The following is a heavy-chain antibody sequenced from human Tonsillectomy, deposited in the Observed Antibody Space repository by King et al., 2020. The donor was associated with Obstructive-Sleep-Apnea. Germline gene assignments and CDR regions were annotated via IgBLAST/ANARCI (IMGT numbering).Heavy chain of an antibody. J-gene: IGHJ4*02. D-gene: IGHD3-3*01. CDR2: ISCNSGRI. V-gene: IGHV3-9*01. CDR3: AKDIGIATLYFDY. CDR1: GFTFDDYA. Sequence: VQLVESGGGLVQPGRSLRLSCAASGFTFDDYAMHWVRQAPGKGLEWVSGISCNSGRIGYADSVKGRFTISRDNAKNSLYLQMNSLRAEDTALYYCAKDIGIATLYFDYWGQGTLVTVSS.